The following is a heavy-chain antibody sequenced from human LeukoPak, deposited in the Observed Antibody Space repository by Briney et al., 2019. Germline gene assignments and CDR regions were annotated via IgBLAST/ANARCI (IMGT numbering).Heavy chain of an antibody. V-gene: IGHV3-15*04. CDR3: TTDEDWNYARKDV. CDR2: TVSEIDGGTT. Sequence: GGSLRLSCAVSGFTFRSYAMSWVRQAPGKGLEWVGQTVSEIDGGTTDYAAPVKGRFTISRDDSKSTLYLQMNSLKIEDTAVYYCTTDEDWNYARKDVWGQGATVIVSS. CDR1: GFTFRSYA. J-gene: IGHJ6*02. D-gene: IGHD1-7*01.